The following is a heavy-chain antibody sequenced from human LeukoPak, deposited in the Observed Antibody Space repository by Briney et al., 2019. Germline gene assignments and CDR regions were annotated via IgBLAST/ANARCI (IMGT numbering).Heavy chain of an antibody. Sequence: ASVKVSCKASGYTFTSYAMHWVRQAPGQRLEWMGWINAGNGNTKYSQKFQGRVTITRDTSASTAYMELSSLRSEDTAVYYCARGGSWSYYLFDWFDPWGQGTLVTVSS. CDR2: INAGNGNT. J-gene: IGHJ5*02. CDR1: GYTFTSYA. V-gene: IGHV1-3*01. D-gene: IGHD1-26*01. CDR3: ARGGSWSYYLFDWFDP.